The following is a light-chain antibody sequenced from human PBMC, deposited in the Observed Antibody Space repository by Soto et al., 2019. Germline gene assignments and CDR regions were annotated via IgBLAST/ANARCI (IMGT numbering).Light chain of an antibody. CDR3: QQNENPPLA. CDR1: QSVSSSY. V-gene: IGKV3-20*01. J-gene: IGKJ1*01. CDR2: DTS. Sequence: EIVLTQSPGTLSLSPGERATLSCRASQSVSSSYLAWYQQKPGQAPRLLIYDTSSRATGIPDRFSGRGSGTDFTLTISKLGPEDFAVYYCQQNENPPLASGQGTKGKIK.